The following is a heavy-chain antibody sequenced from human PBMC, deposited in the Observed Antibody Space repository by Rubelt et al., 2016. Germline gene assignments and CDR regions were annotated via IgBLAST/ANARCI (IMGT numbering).Heavy chain of an antibody. CDR3: ARAVRLGALDY. V-gene: IGHV4-34*01. J-gene: IGHJ4*02. CDR2: INHSGST. D-gene: IGHD3-16*01. CDR1: GGSFSGYY. Sequence: QVQLQQWGAGLLKPSEALSLTCAVYGGSFSGYYWSWIRQPPGKGLEWIGEINHSGSTNYNPSPKSRVTMSVDTSKIQFSLKLSSVTAADTAVYYCARAVRLGALDYWGQGTLVTVSS.